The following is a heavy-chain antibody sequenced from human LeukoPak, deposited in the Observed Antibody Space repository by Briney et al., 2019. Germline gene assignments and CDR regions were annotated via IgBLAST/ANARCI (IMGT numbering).Heavy chain of an antibody. V-gene: IGHV1-46*01. J-gene: IGHJ4*02. CDR1: GYTFTKYY. Sequence: ASVKVSCKAPGYTFTKYYIHWVRQAPGQGLEWVGIINPSGGGTSYAQKFQDRITMTRDTSTSTVYMELSSLRSEDTAVYYCATEPHSSGLFDYWGQGTLVTVSS. CDR2: INPSGGGT. D-gene: IGHD6-25*01. CDR3: ATEPHSSGLFDY.